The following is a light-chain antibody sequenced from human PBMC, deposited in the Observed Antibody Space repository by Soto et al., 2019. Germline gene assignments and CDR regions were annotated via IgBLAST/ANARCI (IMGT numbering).Light chain of an antibody. J-gene: IGKJ5*01. V-gene: IGKV3-11*01. Sequence: EMVLTQSPATLPLSPGQRATLSCRASQSVSTYLAWYQQKPGQAHRLLIYDASNRATGIPARFSGSGSGTDFTLTISSLEPEDFAVYYCQQYNNWPPITFGQGTRLEIK. CDR3: QQYNNWPPIT. CDR1: QSVSTY. CDR2: DAS.